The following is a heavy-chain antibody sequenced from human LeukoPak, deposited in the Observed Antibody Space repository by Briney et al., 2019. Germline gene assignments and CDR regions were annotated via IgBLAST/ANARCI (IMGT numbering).Heavy chain of an antibody. CDR1: GYTFISYD. D-gene: IGHD6-19*01. CDR2: MNPNSGNT. Sequence: ASVRVSCKASGYTFISYDINWVRQATGQGLEWMGWMNPNSGNTGYAQKFQGRVTMTRNTSISTAYMELSSLRSEDTAVYYCARGIKWLVPYYYYYYMDVWGKGTTVTISS. J-gene: IGHJ6*03. V-gene: IGHV1-8*02. CDR3: ARGIKWLVPYYYYYYMDV.